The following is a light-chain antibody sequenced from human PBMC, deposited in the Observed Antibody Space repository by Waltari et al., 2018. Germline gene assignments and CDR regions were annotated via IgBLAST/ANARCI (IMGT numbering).Light chain of an antibody. CDR3: QQYSGYSGI. Sequence: DIQMTQSPSTLSASVGDRVTITCRASQGISRWLAWYQQKPGTPPKALIYDASSLESGVPSRFSGSGSETEFTLVIRNLQPDDVATYYCQQYSGYSGIFGGGTKVEIK. V-gene: IGKV1-5*01. CDR2: DAS. CDR1: QGISRW. J-gene: IGKJ4*01.